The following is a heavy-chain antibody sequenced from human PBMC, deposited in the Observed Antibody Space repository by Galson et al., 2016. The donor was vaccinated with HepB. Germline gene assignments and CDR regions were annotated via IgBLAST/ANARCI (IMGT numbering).Heavy chain of an antibody. Sequence: TLSLTCTVSGDSISSGGYYWSWIRQHPGKGLEWIGYIYYSGSTYYNPSLKSRVTISVDTSKNQFSLKMSSVTAADTAVYYCAGRFGYTYCPPYGMDVWGQGTTVTVSS. CDR1: GDSISSGGYY. J-gene: IGHJ6*02. CDR3: AGRFGYTYCPPYGMDV. V-gene: IGHV4-31*03. CDR2: IYYSGST. D-gene: IGHD5-18*01.